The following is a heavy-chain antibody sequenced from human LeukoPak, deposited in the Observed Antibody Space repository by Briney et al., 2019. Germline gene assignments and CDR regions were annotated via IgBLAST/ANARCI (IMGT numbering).Heavy chain of an antibody. CDR1: GFTFRNYW. CDR3: ARGIEAAGTDY. Sequence: PGGSLRLSCTASGFTFRNYWMYWVRQAPGKGPLWVSHIYSDGSGTSYADSVRGRFTISRDNAKNTLYLQMNSLRAEDTDVYYCARGIEAAGTDYWGQGTLVSVSS. V-gene: IGHV3-74*01. J-gene: IGHJ4*02. CDR2: IYSDGSGT. D-gene: IGHD6-13*01.